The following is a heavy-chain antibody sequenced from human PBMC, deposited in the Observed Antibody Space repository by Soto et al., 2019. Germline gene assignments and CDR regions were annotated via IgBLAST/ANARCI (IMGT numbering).Heavy chain of an antibody. V-gene: IGHV3-30*02. CDR1: GFIFSPYG. J-gene: IGHJ3*02. Sequence: GVSLRLSCAASGFIFSPYGIHWVRQAPGKGLEWVALIRNDGSDKYYAESVTGRFTISRDNSKNTVYLQMNSLRAEDTALYFCEIDTRMAPLDIWGQGTRVTVS. CDR3: EIDTRMAPLDI. CDR2: IRNDGSDK.